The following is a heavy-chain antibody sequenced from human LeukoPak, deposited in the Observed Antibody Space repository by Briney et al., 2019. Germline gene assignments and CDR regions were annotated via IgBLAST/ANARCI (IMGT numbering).Heavy chain of an antibody. CDR2: IQQHGSET. Sequence: GGSLRLSCEGSGFIFSNYWMSWVRQAPGKGLEWVANIQQHGSETYYGDSVKGRFTISRDNAKNSLYLQMNSLRAEDTAVYYCARETGYYGSGSYFDYWGQGTLVTVSS. CDR1: GFIFSNYW. CDR3: ARETGYYGSGSYFDY. V-gene: IGHV3-7*01. D-gene: IGHD3-10*01. J-gene: IGHJ4*02.